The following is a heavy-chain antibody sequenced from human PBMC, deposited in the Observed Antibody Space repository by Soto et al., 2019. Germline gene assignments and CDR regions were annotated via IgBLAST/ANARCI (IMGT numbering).Heavy chain of an antibody. D-gene: IGHD3-10*01. CDR2: IIPLFGTP. J-gene: IGHJ4*02. V-gene: IGHV1-69*01. CDR1: GGIFSTYA. CDR3: ARDRDDYGSGNYYNRIDF. Sequence: QVQLVQSGAEVKKPGSSVKVSCKASGGIFSTYAISWLRQAPGQGLEWMGGIIPLFGTPNYAQRFQGRVTITADESTSTAYMALSRPRSEDTAVYYCARDRDDYGSGNYYNRIDFWGQGTLVTVSS.